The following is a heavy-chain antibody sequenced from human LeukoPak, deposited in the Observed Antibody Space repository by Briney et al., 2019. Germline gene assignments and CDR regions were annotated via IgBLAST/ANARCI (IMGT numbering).Heavy chain of an antibody. Sequence: ASVQVSCKASGYSFSIYGITWARQAPRQGLEYLGWISASDGTTNYAQKVQDRVTMTTDTSRSTAYLELRSLRSEDTAVYYCARCGAAVTTHFSHWGQGTLVTVSS. J-gene: IGHJ4*02. D-gene: IGHD4-17*01. CDR1: GYSFSIYG. V-gene: IGHV1-18*01. CDR2: ISASDGTT. CDR3: ARCGAAVTTHFSH.